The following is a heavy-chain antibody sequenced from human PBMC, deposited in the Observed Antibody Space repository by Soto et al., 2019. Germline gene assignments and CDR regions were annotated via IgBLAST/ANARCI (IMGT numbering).Heavy chain of an antibody. CDR1: GGSFSGYY. Sequence: SETLSLTCAVYGGSFSGYYWSWIRQPPGKGLEWIGEINHSGSTNYNPSLKSRVTISVDTSKNQFSLKLSSVTAADTAVYYCERGRGAAAEVPFDYGGQGTLVT. D-gene: IGHD6-13*01. CDR2: INHSGST. CDR3: ERGRGAAAEVPFDY. V-gene: IGHV4-34*01. J-gene: IGHJ4*02.